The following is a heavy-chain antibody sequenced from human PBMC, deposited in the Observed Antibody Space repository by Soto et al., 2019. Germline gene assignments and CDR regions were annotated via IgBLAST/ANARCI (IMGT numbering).Heavy chain of an antibody. D-gene: IGHD3-16*01. J-gene: IGHJ4*02. V-gene: IGHV1-46*01. CDR3: AGDDRGGHGFDY. Sequence: QVQLVQSGAEVKKPGASVKVSCKASGYTFTSYYMHWVRQAPGQGLEWMGIINPSGGSTSYAQKFQGRVTMTRDTSTSTVYMELSSLRSEDTAVYFCAGDDRGGHGFDYWGQGTLVTVSS. CDR1: GYTFTSYY. CDR2: INPSGGST.